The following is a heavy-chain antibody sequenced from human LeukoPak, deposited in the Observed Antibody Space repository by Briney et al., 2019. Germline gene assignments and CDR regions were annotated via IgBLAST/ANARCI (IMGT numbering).Heavy chain of an antibody. Sequence: SETLSLTCTVSGGSISSYYWSWIRQPPGKGLEWIGYIYYSGSTNYNPSLKSRVTISVDTSKNQFSLKLSSVTAADTAVYYCARVGHSSSSFDYWGQGALVTVSS. D-gene: IGHD6-6*01. CDR1: GGSISSYY. V-gene: IGHV4-59*01. J-gene: IGHJ4*02. CDR2: IYYSGST. CDR3: ARVGHSSSSFDY.